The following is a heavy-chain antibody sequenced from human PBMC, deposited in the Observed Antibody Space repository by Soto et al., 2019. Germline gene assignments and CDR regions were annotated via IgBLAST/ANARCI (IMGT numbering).Heavy chain of an antibody. CDR2: IYYSGST. V-gene: IGHV4-59*08. Sequence: QVQLQESGPGLVKPSETLSLTCTVSGGSSSSYYWSWIRQPPGKGLEWIGYIYYSGSTNYNPSLKSRVTISVDTSKNQFSLKLSSVTAADTAVYYCARLYGFSGFDYWGQGTLVTVSS. D-gene: IGHD6-25*01. J-gene: IGHJ4*02. CDR1: GGSSSSYY. CDR3: ARLYGFSGFDY.